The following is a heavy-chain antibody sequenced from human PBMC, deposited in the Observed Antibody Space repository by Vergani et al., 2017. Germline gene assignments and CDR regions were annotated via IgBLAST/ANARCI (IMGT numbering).Heavy chain of an antibody. CDR2: IIPIFGTA. D-gene: IGHD2-2*01. Sequence: QVQLVQSGAEVKKPGSSVKVSCKASGGTFSSYAISWVRQAPGQGLEWMGGIIPIFGTANYAQKFQGRVTITADESTSTAYMELSSLRSEDTALYYCAKDRGYCSSTSCFLFDYWGQGTLVTVSS. CDR1: GGTFSSYA. CDR3: AKDRGYCSSTSCFLFDY. J-gene: IGHJ4*02. V-gene: IGHV1-69*01.